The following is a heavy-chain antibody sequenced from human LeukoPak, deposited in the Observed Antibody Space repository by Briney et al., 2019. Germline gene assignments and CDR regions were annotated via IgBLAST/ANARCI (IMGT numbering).Heavy chain of an antibody. CDR1: GGSISSYY. CDR2: IYTSGST. Sequence: SETLSLTCTVSGGSISSYYWSWIRQPAGKGLEWIGRIYTSGSTNYNPSLKSRVTISVGTSKNQFSLKLSSVTAADTAVYYCARDYPHNWYFDLWGRGTLVTVSS. D-gene: IGHD3-16*02. CDR3: ARDYPHNWYFDL. V-gene: IGHV4-4*07. J-gene: IGHJ2*01.